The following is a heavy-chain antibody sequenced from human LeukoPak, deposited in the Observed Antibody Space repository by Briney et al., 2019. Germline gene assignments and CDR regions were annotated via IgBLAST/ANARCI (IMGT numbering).Heavy chain of an antibody. CDR1: GDSFSDYY. CDR2: IYFRGST. D-gene: IGHD1-1*01. Sequence: SETLSLACSFSGDSFSDYYWTWIRRPPGGRLEWIGHIYFRGSTKYNPSLKNRVTISVDTSKNQVYLTLTSVTAADTAVYYCARAMRWTSGPVELGWFGRWGQGTLVTVSS. J-gene: IGHJ5*02. CDR3: ARAMRWTSGPVELGWFGR. V-gene: IGHV4-59*01.